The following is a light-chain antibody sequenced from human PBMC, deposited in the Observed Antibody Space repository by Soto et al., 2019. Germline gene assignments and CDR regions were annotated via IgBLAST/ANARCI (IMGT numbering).Light chain of an antibody. CDR3: AVWDHSLSEGV. CDR1: SSNIGFTT. J-gene: IGLJ3*02. Sequence: QPVLTQPPSASGTPGQRVTIPCSGSSSNIGFTTVSWYQQLPGTAPKLLIYDDNQRTSGVPDRFSGFKSGTSASLAISGLRSEDEADYYCAVWDHSLSEGVFGGGTKVTVL. V-gene: IGLV1-44*01. CDR2: DDN.